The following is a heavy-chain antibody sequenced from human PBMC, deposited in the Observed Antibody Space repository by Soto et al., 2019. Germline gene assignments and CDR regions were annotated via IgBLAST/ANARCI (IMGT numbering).Heavy chain of an antibody. Sequence: PGGSLRLSCEPSVFNDDGSPMHWVRQAQEKGLEWVSGISWNSGSIGYADSVKGRFTISRDNAKNSLYLQMNSLRAEDTALYYFAKDFGSGSYSRDDAFDIWGQGTMVTVSS. CDR1: VFNDDGSP. CDR2: ISWNSGSI. J-gene: IGHJ3*02. V-gene: IGHV3-9*01. D-gene: IGHD3-10*01. CDR3: AKDFGSGSYSRDDAFDI.